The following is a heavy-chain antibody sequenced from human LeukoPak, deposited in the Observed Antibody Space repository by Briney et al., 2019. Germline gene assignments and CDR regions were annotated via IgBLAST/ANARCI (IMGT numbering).Heavy chain of an antibody. CDR2: ISSSSSYI. D-gene: IGHD3-16*01. CDR1: GSTFSSYS. CDR3: ARGGRWLQTPGLKYFDY. V-gene: IGHV3-21*01. Sequence: PGGSLRLSCAASGSTFSSYSMNWVRQAPGKGLEWVSSISSSSSYIYYADSVKGRFTISRDNAKNSLYLQMNSLRAEDTAVYYCARGGRWLQTPGLKYFDYWGQGTLVTVSS. J-gene: IGHJ4*02.